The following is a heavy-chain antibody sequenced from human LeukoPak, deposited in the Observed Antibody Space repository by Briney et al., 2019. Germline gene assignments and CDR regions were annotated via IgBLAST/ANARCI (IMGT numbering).Heavy chain of an antibody. Sequence: GGSLRLSCTASGFTFGDYAMSWVRQAPGKGLECVGFIRSKAYGGTTEYAASVKGRFTISRDDSKSIAYLQMNSLKTEDTAVYYCTRALPVGATRKYYFDYWGQGTLVTVSS. J-gene: IGHJ4*02. CDR3: TRALPVGATRKYYFDY. V-gene: IGHV3-49*04. CDR2: IRSKAYGGTT. D-gene: IGHD1-26*01. CDR1: GFTFGDYA.